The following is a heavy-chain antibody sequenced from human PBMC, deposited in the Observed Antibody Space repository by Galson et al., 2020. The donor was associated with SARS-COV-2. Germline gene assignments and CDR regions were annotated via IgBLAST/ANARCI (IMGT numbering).Heavy chain of an antibody. D-gene: IGHD3-10*01. CDR3: ARDVLVRGVIIGGDRYYYYYYGMDV. CDR2: IYYSGST. Sequence: SETLSLTCTVSGGSISSGGYYWSWIRQHPGKGLEWIGYIYYSGSTYYNPSLKSRVTISVDTSKNQFSLKLSSVTAADTAVYYCARDVLVRGVIIGGDRYYYYYYGMDVWGQGTTVTVSS. CDR1: GGSISSGGYY. J-gene: IGHJ6*02. V-gene: IGHV4-31*03.